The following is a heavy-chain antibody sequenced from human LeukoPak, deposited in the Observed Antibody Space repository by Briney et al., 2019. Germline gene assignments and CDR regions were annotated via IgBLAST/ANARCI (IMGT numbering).Heavy chain of an antibody. CDR2: MNPNSGNT. V-gene: IGHV1-8*01. J-gene: IGHJ4*02. Sequence: ASVKVSCKASGYTFTSYDINWVRQATGQGLEWMGWMNPNSGNTGYAQKFQGRVTMTRNTSISTAYMELSSLRPEDTAVHYCARGGYYYGSGSITDYWGQGTLVTVSS. CDR1: GYTFTSYD. CDR3: ARGGYYYGSGSITDY. D-gene: IGHD3-10*01.